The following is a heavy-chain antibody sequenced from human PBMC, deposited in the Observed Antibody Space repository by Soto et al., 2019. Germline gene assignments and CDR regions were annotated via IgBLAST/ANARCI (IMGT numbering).Heavy chain of an antibody. CDR1: GFTFTRYW. Sequence: PGGSLRLSCAASGFTFTRYWMSWVRQAPGKGMEWVANIKQDGSEKYYVDSVKGRFTISRDNAKNSLYLQMNSLRVEDTAVYYCAKDLDYWGQGTLVTVSS. V-gene: IGHV3-7*03. CDR3: AKDLDY. J-gene: IGHJ4*02. CDR2: IKQDGSEK.